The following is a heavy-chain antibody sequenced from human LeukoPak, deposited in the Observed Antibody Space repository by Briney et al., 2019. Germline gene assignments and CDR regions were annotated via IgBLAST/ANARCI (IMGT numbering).Heavy chain of an antibody. CDR3: ARALGSVGYVYFDY. D-gene: IGHD5-12*01. J-gene: IGHJ4*02. CDR2: IYYTGSI. Sequence: SETLSLTCTVSGGSISRNYWSSIRKPPGKGLQWIGYIYYTGSINYNPSLKSRVTISVDTSKNQISLRLSSVTAGDTAVYYCARALGSVGYVYFDYWGQGTLVTVSS. CDR1: GGSISRNY. V-gene: IGHV4-59*01.